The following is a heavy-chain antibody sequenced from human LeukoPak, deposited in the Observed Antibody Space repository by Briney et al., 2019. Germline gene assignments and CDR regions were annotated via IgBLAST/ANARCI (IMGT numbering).Heavy chain of an antibody. CDR3: ARDGVSSWYYSDD. Sequence: GGTLRLSCAASGFTFSDYYMSWIRQAPGKGLEWVSYISSSGSTIYYADSVKGRFTISRDNAKNSLYLQMNSLRAEDTAVYYCARDGVSSWYYSDDCGQGTLVTVSS. D-gene: IGHD6-13*01. CDR2: ISSSGSTI. J-gene: IGHJ4*02. CDR1: GFTFSDYY. V-gene: IGHV3-11*04.